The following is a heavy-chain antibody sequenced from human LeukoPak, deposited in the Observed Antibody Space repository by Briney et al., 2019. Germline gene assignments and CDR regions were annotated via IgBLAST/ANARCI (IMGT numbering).Heavy chain of an antibody. CDR3: AKGRKSGIVVVPAAMVFDY. J-gene: IGHJ4*02. D-gene: IGHD2-2*01. CDR2: ISGSGGST. V-gene: IGHV3-23*01. Sequence: GGSLRLSCAASGFTFSSYAMSWVRQAPGKGLEWVSAISGSGGSTYYADSVKGRFTISRDNSKNKLYLQMNSLRAEDTAVYYCAKGRKSGIVVVPAAMVFDYWGQGTLVTVSS. CDR1: GFTFSSYA.